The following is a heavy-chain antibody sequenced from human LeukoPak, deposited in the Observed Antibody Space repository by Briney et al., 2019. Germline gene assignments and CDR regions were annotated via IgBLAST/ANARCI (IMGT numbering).Heavy chain of an antibody. CDR1: GGSFSGYY. CDR3: ARGGGIYGYGLYYYYYGMDV. V-gene: IGHV4-34*01. CDR2: INHSGST. J-gene: IGHJ6*02. D-gene: IGHD5-18*01. Sequence: TSETLSLTCAVYGGSFSGYYWSWIRQPPGKGLEWIGEINHSGSTNYNPSLKSRVTISVDTSKNQFSLKLSSVTAADTAVYYCARGGGIYGYGLYYYYYGMDVWGQGTTVTVSS.